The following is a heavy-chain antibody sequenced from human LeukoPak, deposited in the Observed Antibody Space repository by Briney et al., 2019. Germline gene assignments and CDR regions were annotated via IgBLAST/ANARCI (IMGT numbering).Heavy chain of an antibody. CDR2: ISSSSSYI. CDR1: GFTFSSYS. V-gene: IGHV3-21*01. D-gene: IGHD3-16*02. CDR3: ARSYVYVWGSYRLTLNFDY. Sequence: GGSLRLSCAASGFTFSSYSMTWVRQAPGKGLEWVSSISSSSSYIYYADSVKGRFTISGDNAKNSLYLQMNSLRAEDTAVYYCARSYVYVWGSYRLTLNFDYWGQGTLVTVSS. J-gene: IGHJ4*02.